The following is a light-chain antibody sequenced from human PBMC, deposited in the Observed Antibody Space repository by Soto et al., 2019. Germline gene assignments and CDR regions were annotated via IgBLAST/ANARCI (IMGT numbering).Light chain of an antibody. Sequence: EIVLTQSPGTLSLSPGERATLSCRASQSVTNNYLAWYQQRPGQPPRLLIYGATSRATGIPDRFSGSVSGTDFTLTISRLEPEDFAVYYCQQYVTSPWAFGQGTKVAIE. J-gene: IGKJ1*01. CDR2: GAT. CDR3: QQYVTSPWA. V-gene: IGKV3-20*01. CDR1: QSVTNNY.